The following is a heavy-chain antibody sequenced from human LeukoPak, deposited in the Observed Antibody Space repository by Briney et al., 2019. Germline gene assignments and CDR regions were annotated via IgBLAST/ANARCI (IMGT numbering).Heavy chain of an antibody. CDR1: GVSISSSSYY. CDR2: VYYSGSS. J-gene: IGHJ3*02. D-gene: IGHD3-16*01. CDR3: AGHQGVWFGAMDAFDI. V-gene: IGHV4-39*01. Sequence: PSETLSLTCTVSGVSISSSSYYWGWIRQPPGKGLEWVGSVYYSGSSYYTPSLESRVTIFLDTSKNQFSLRLSSVTAADTAVYYCAGHQGVWFGAMDAFDIWGQGTMVSVSA.